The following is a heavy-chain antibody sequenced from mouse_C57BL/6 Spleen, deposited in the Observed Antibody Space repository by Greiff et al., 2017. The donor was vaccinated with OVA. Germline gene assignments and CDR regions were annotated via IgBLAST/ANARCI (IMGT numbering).Heavy chain of an antibody. D-gene: IGHD1-1*01. CDR3: ARRDYGSSYDYAMDY. V-gene: IGHV1-20*01. CDR1: GYSFTGYF. Sequence: EVQLKESGPELVKPGDSVKISCKASGYSFTGYFMNWVMQSHGKSLEWIGRINPYNGDTFYNQKFKGKATLTVDKSSSTAHMELRSLTSEDSAVYYCARRDYGSSYDYAMDYWGQGTSVTVSS. CDR2: INPYNGDT. J-gene: IGHJ4*01.